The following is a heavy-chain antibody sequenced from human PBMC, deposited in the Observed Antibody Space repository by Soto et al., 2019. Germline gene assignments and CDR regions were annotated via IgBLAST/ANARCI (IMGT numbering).Heavy chain of an antibody. D-gene: IGHD3-10*02. CDR2: MSYDGSAK. CDR1: GFIFSNNG. Sequence: QVQLVESGGGVVQPGRSVRLSCEGSGFIFSNNGMHWVRKAPGKGLEWVAFMSYDGSAKFLADSVKGRFTISRDNSKSTLFLHMSSLRAEDTAMYYCAIVRVADSPLDHWGQGTLVTVSS. CDR3: AIVRVADSPLDH. V-gene: IGHV3-30*03. J-gene: IGHJ4*02.